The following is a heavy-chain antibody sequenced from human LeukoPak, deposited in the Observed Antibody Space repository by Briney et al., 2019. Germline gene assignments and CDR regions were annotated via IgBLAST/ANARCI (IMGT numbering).Heavy chain of an antibody. CDR1: GGTFSSYA. V-gene: IGHV1-69*13. J-gene: IGHJ4*02. CDR3: AKGYCSSTSCYGLY. CDR2: IIPIFGTA. Sequence: ASVKVSCKASGGTFSSYAISWVRQAPGQGLEWMGGIIPIFGTANYAQKFQGRVTITADESTSTAYMELSSLRSEDTAVYYCAKGYCSSTSCYGLYWGQGTLVTVSS. D-gene: IGHD2-2*01.